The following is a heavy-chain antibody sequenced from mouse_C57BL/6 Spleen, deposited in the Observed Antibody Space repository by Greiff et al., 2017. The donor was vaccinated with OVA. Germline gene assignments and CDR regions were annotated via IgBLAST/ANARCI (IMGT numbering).Heavy chain of an antibody. J-gene: IGHJ4*01. D-gene: IGHD1-1*01. CDR2: IDPSDSYT. V-gene: IGHV1-50*01. CDR3: ARSITTVVD. Sequence: QVQLQQPGAELVKPGASVKLSCKASGYTFTSYWMQWVKQRPGQGLEWIGEIDPSDSYTNYNQKFKGKATLTVDTSSSTAYMQLSSLTSEDSAVYYCARSITTVVDWGQGTSVTVSS. CDR1: GYTFTSYW.